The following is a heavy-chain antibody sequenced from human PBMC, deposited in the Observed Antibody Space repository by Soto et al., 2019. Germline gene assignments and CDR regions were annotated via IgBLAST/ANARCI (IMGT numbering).Heavy chain of an antibody. J-gene: IGHJ4*02. Sequence: QVQLVQSGAEVKKPGASVKVSCKASGYTFTSYDIXXXRQATGQGLEWMGWMNPNTGNTGYXQNFQGRVTMTRNTSXXXAYXXXXSLRSEETAVXCCAGKRAVAGFDYWGQGTLVTVSS. D-gene: IGHD6-19*01. CDR3: AGKRAVAGFDY. CDR2: MNPNTGNT. V-gene: IGHV1-8*01. CDR1: GYTFTSYD.